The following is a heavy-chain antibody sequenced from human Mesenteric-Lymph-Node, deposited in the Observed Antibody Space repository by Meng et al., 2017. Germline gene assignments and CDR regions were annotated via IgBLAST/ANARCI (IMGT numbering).Heavy chain of an antibody. J-gene: IGHJ6*02. Sequence: ASVKVSCKASGYTFTSYYMHWVRQAPRQGLEWMGIINPSGGSTSYAQKFQGRVTMTRDTSTSTVYMELSSLRSEDTAVYYCASCGSYYGLAFGMDVWGQGTTVTVSS. D-gene: IGHD1-26*01. CDR2: INPSGGST. V-gene: IGHV1-46*01. CDR3: ASCGSYYGLAFGMDV. CDR1: GYTFTSYY.